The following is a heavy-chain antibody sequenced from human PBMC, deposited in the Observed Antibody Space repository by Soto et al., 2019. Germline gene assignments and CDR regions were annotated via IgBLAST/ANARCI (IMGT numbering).Heavy chain of an antibody. CDR1: GFTISSYS. D-gene: IGHD3-16*01. CDR3: ARDGFDDYGDY. Sequence: GPLRLSCAASGFTISSYSMNWVRQAQGKGLEWVSYISSSSSTIYYADSVKGRFTISRDNAKNSLYLQMNSLRAEDTAVYYCARDGFDDYGDYWGQGTLVTVSS. J-gene: IGHJ4*02. CDR2: ISSSSSTI. V-gene: IGHV3-48*01.